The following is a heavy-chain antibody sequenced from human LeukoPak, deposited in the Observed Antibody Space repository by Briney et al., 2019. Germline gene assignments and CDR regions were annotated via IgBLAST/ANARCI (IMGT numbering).Heavy chain of an antibody. J-gene: IGHJ4*02. CDR1: GFTFSSYA. CDR2: ISGSGGST. D-gene: IGHD6-19*01. V-gene: IGHV3-23*01. Sequence: PGGSLRLSCAASGFTFSSYAMSWVRQAPGKGLEWVSAISGSGGSTYYADSVKGRFTISRDNSKNTLYLQMNSLRAEDTAVYYCAKERGWYVTTSAYFDYWGQGTLVTVSS. CDR3: AKERGWYVTTSAYFDY.